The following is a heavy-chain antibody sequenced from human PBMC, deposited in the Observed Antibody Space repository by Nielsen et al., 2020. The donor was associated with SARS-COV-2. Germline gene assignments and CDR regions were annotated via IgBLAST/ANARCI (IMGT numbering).Heavy chain of an antibody. D-gene: IGHD3-10*01. CDR1: GYSFNSYW. CDR3: ASQSSVSYYVSEGYYGMDV. J-gene: IGHJ6*02. V-gene: IGHV5-51*03. CDR2: IYPGDSDT. Sequence: GGSLRRSCKGSGYSFNSYWIGWGRQMPGKGLEWMGIIYPGDSDTRYSPSFQGQVNISADKSISTAYLQWSSLKASDTAMYYCASQSSVSYYVSEGYYGMDVWGQGTTVTVSS.